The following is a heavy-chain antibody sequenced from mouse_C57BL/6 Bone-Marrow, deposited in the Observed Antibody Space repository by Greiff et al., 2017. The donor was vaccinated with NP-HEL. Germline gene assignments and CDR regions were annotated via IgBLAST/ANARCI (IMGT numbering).Heavy chain of an antibody. D-gene: IGHD2-5*01. CDR1: GYAFSSSW. Sequence: QVQLQQSGPELVKPGASVKISCKASGYAFSSSWMNWVKQRPGKGLEWIGRIYPGDGDTNYNGKFKGKATLTADKSSSTAYMQLSSRTSEDSAVYFCASLYSNYSYAMDYWGQGTSVTVSS. CDR2: IYPGDGDT. J-gene: IGHJ4*01. CDR3: ASLYSNYSYAMDY. V-gene: IGHV1-82*01.